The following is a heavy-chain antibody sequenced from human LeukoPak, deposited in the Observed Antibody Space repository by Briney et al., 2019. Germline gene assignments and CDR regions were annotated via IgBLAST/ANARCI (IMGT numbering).Heavy chain of an antibody. V-gene: IGHV4-34*01. CDR2: INHSGST. D-gene: IGHD6-13*01. Sequence: ASETLSLTCAVYGGSFSGYYWSWIRQPPGKGLEWIGEINHSGSTNYNPSLKSRVTISVDTSKNQFSLKLSSVTAADTAVYYCARVTGYRIEDYFDYWGQGTLVTVSS. CDR1: GGSFSGYY. CDR3: ARVTGYRIEDYFDY. J-gene: IGHJ4*02.